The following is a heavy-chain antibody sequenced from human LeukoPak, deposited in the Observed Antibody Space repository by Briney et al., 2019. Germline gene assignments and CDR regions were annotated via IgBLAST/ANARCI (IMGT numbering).Heavy chain of an antibody. J-gene: IGHJ4*02. CDR3: ARAPWFGESRFDY. D-gene: IGHD3-10*01. CDR2: ISGSGGST. Sequence: GGSLRLSCAASGFTFSSYAVTWVRQAPGKGLDWVSAISGSGGSTHYADSVKGRFTISRDNSKNTLYLQMNSLRAEDTAVYYCARAPWFGESRFDYWGQGTLVTVSS. CDR1: GFTFSSYA. V-gene: IGHV3-23*01.